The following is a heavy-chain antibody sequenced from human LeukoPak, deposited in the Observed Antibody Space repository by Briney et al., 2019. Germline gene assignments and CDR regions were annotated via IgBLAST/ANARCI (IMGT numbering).Heavy chain of an antibody. CDR1: GFTVSSNY. V-gene: IGHV3-66*01. J-gene: IGHJ3*02. CDR3: ARDLSAVDGSDAFDI. Sequence: PGGSLRLSCAASGFTVSSNYMSWVRQAPGKGLEWVSVIYSGGSTYYADSVKGRFTISRDNSKNTLYLQMNSLRAEDTAVYYCARDLSAVDGSDAFDIWGQGTMVTVSS. D-gene: IGHD6-19*01. CDR2: IYSGGST.